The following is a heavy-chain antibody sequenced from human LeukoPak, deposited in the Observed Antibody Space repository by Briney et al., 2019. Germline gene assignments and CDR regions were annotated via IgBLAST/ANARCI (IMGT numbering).Heavy chain of an antibody. CDR1: GFTFSSYG. CDR2: IWCDGSNK. CDR3: ARSGIAAAGKELDY. J-gene: IGHJ4*02. D-gene: IGHD6-13*01. Sequence: GRSLRLSCAASGFTFSSYGMHWVRQAPGKGLEWVAVIWCDGSNKYYADSVKGRFTISRDNSKNTLYLQMNSLRAEDTAVYYCARSGIAAAGKELDYWGQGTLVTVSS. V-gene: IGHV3-33*01.